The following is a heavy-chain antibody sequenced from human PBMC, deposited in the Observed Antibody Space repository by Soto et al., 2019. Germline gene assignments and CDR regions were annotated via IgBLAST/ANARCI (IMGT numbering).Heavy chain of an antibody. J-gene: IGHJ1*01. V-gene: IGHV3-30*18. CDR2: ISYDGSNK. D-gene: IGHD2-15*01. CDR3: ANDRGYCSGGSCYSAEYFQH. CDR1: GFTFSSYG. Sequence: QVQLVESGGGVVQPGRSLRLSCAASGFTFSSYGMHWVRQAPGKGLEWVAVISYDGSNKYYADSVKGRFTISRDNSKNTLYLQMNSLRAEDTAVYYCANDRGYCSGGSCYSAEYFQHWGQGTLVTVSS.